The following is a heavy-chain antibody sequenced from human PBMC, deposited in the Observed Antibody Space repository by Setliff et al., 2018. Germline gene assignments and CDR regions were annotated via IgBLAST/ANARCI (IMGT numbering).Heavy chain of an antibody. V-gene: IGHV1-18*01. CDR2: ISASNGNT. CDR3: ARDSPTVVTHIRAFDI. CDR1: GYTFTNYG. J-gene: IGHJ3*02. D-gene: IGHD4-17*01. Sequence: EASVKVSCKASGYTFTNYGTSWVRQAPGQGLEWVGWISASNGNTNSAQKLQGRVTMTTDTSTSTAYMELRSLRSDDTAVYYCARDSPTVVTHIRAFDIWGQGTMVTVSS.